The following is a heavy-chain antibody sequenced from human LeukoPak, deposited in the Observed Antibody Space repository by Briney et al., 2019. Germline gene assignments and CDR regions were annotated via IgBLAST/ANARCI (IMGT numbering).Heavy chain of an antibody. CDR3: ARDSGAAPPNP. CDR2: ISAYNGNT. D-gene: IGHD2-15*01. V-gene: IGHV1-18*01. J-gene: IGHJ5*02. CDR1: GGTFSSYA. Sequence: ASVKVSCKASGGTFSSYAISWVRQAPGQGLEWMGWISAYNGNTNYAQKLQGRVTMTTDTSTSTAYMELRSLRSDDTAVYYCARDSGAAPPNPWGQGTLVTVSS.